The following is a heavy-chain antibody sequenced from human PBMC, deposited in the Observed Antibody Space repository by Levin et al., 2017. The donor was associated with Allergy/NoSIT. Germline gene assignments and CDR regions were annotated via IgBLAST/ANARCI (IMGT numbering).Heavy chain of an antibody. D-gene: IGHD2-8*01. CDR3: ARGLGYCTNGVCYYYYGMDV. Sequence: SETLSLTCAVYGGSFSGYYWSWIRQPPGKGLEWIGEINHSGSTNYNPSLKSRVTISVDTSKNQFSLKLSSVTAADTAVYYCARGLGYCTNGVCYYYYGMDVWGQGTTVTVSS. CDR2: INHSGST. CDR1: GGSFSGYY. J-gene: IGHJ6*02. V-gene: IGHV4-34*01.